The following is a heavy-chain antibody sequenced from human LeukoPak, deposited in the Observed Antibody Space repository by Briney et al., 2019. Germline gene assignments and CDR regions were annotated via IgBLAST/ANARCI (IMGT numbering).Heavy chain of an antibody. V-gene: IGHV1-18*01. J-gene: IGHJ4*02. CDR3: ASHKDYGDYYYFDY. Sequence: ASVKVSCKASGYTFTSYGVSWVRQAPGQGLEWMGWISTYNGYTNNTQKLQGRVTMTTDTSTSTVSMELRSLRSDDTAVYYCASHKDYGDYYYFDYWGQGTLVTVSS. CDR1: GYTFTSYG. D-gene: IGHD4-17*01. CDR2: ISTYNGYT.